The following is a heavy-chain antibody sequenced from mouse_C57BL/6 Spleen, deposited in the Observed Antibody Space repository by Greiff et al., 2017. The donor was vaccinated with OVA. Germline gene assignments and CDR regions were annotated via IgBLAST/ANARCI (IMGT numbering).Heavy chain of an antibody. CDR3: ARPKLGRIGYFDV. D-gene: IGHD4-1*01. V-gene: IGHV5-17*01. Sequence: EVKLMESGGGLVKPGGSLKLSCAASGFTFSDYGMHWVRQAPEKGLEWVAYISSGSSTIYYADTVKGRFTISRDNAKNTLFLQMTSLRSEDTAMYYCARPKLGRIGYFDVWGTGTTVTVAS. CDR2: ISSGSSTI. CDR1: GFTFSDYG. J-gene: IGHJ1*03.